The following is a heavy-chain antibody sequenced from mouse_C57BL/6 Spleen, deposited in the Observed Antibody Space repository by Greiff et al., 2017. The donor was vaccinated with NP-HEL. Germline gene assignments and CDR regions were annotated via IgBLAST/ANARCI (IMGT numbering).Heavy chain of an antibody. V-gene: IGHV1-75*01. CDR2: IFPGSGST. Sequence: QVQLKESGPELVKPGASVKISCKASGYTFTDYYINWVKQRPGQGLEWIGWIFPGSGSTYYNEKFKGKATLTVDKSSSTAYMLLSSLTSEDSAVYFCARKGGYGSSFWYFDVWGTGTTVTVSS. J-gene: IGHJ1*03. CDR3: ARKGGYGSSFWYFDV. CDR1: GYTFTDYY. D-gene: IGHD1-1*01.